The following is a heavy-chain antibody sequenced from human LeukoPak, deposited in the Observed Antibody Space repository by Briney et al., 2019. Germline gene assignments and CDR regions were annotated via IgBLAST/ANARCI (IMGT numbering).Heavy chain of an antibody. J-gene: IGHJ4*02. CDR3: ASQDGGNSEV. D-gene: IGHD4-23*01. V-gene: IGHV4-39*01. CDR2: NYYSGSN. Sequence: SETLSLTRPVSGGSISSSSYYWGWIRQPPGKGLVWSGSNYYSGSNHYNPPHKRRVTISVHTSKNLFSQKLSSATAADRAVYSCASQDGGNSEVWGQGTLVTVSS. CDR1: GGSISSSSYY.